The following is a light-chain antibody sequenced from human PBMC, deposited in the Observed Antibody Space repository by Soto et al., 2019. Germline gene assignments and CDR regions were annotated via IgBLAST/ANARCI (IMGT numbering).Light chain of an antibody. J-gene: IGKJ1*01. CDR2: AAS. V-gene: IGKV1-39*01. CDR1: QSISNY. Sequence: DIQMTQSPSSLSASVGDRVTITCRASQSISNYLNWYQQKPGKAPKLLMYAASSLQSGVPSRFSGSGSVTDFTLTISSLQPEEFATYYCQQSYSTPRTFGQGTKVQIK. CDR3: QQSYSTPRT.